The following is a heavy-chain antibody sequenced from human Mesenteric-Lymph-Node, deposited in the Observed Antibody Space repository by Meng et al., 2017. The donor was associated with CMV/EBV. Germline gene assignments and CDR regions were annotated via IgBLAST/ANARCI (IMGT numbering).Heavy chain of an antibody. J-gene: IGHJ4*02. CDR2: IYPGDSDI. V-gene: IGHV5-51*01. Sequence: GESLKISCKGSGYSFTSYWIGWVRQMPGKGLEWMGIIYPGDSDIRYRPSFQGQVTISADKSINITYLRWSSLRASDTAMYYCARHRDPLLSSPFDFWGQGTLVTVSS. CDR1: GYSFTSYW. CDR3: ARHRDPLLSSPFDF. D-gene: IGHD2-21*01.